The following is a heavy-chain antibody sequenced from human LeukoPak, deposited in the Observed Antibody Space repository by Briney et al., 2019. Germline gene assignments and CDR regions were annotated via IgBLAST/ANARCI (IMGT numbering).Heavy chain of an antibody. D-gene: IGHD3-9*01. Sequence: GSLRLSCAASGFTFSSYAMSWVRQAPGKGLEWVSAISGSGGSTYYADSVKGRFTISRDNSKNTLYLQMNSLRAEDTAVYYCAKDGGHYDILTGYYRSLGLDYWGQGTLVTVSS. CDR1: GFTFSSYA. J-gene: IGHJ4*02. CDR2: ISGSGGST. CDR3: AKDGGHYDILTGYYRSLGLDY. V-gene: IGHV3-23*01.